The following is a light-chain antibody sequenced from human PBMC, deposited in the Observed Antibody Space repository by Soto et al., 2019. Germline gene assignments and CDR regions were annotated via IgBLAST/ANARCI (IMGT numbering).Light chain of an antibody. CDR2: WAS. V-gene: IGKV4-1*01. CDR1: QSVLYISNNKNY. J-gene: IGKJ1*01. CDR3: QQYYSTPWT. Sequence: DIVMTQSPDSLAVSLGERATINCKSSQSVLYISNNKNYLAWYQQKPGQPPKLLIYWASTRESGVPDRFSGSGSGTDFPLTISRLQAEDVAVYYCQQYYSTPWTFGQGTKVVIK.